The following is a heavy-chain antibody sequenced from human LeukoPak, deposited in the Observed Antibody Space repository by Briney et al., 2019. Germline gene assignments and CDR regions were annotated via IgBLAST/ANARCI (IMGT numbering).Heavy chain of an antibody. CDR1: GFTFSSYW. CDR3: SSGNSHAFDI. J-gene: IGHJ3*02. V-gene: IGHV3-74*01. D-gene: IGHD4-23*01. CDR2: INSDGSST. Sequence: TGGSLRLSCAASGFTFSSYWMHWVRQAPGKGLVWVSRINSDGSSTSYADSVKGRFTISRDNAKNTLYLQMNNLRAEDTAVYYCSSGNSHAFDIWGQGTMVTVSS.